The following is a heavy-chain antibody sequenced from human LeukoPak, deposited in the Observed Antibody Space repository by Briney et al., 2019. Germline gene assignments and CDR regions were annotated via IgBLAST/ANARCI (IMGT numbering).Heavy chain of an antibody. Sequence: GESLKISCKGSGYNFTNYWIGWVRQMPGKGLEWMGIIYPGDSDTRYSPSFQGQVTISADKSISTAYLQWSSLKASDTAMYYCARQHYDFWSGSPRAFDIWGQGTMVTVSS. CDR2: IYPGDSDT. V-gene: IGHV5-51*01. CDR1: GYNFTNYW. CDR3: ARQHYDFWSGSPRAFDI. D-gene: IGHD3-3*01. J-gene: IGHJ3*02.